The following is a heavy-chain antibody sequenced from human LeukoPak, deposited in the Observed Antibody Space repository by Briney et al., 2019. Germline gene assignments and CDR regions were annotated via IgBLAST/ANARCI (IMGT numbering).Heavy chain of an antibody. CDR1: GCRFISSA. CDR2: IDGSNK. J-gene: IGHJ4*02. CDR3: ARDPSSSYYFDY. Sequence: GTSHRLPCAASGCRFISSALHEVDPAPGKGLTGETVIDGSNKYSADSVKGRFTISRDNSKTTLYLQMHRLRAEDTAVYYCARDPSSSYYFDYWGQGTVVIVSS. V-gene: IGHV3-30*01. D-gene: IGHD6-6*01.